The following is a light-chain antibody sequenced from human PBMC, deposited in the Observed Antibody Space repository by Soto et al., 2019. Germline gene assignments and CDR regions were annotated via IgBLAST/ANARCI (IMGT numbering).Light chain of an antibody. V-gene: IGLV1-44*01. J-gene: IGLJ1*01. Sequence: QSVLTQPPPASGTPGQRGTLSCFGSSSKIGSHTINWYQQLPGTAPKLLIYNNNQRPSGVPERFSGSKSGTSASLAISGLQSEDEADYYCAAWDDILNGSYVFGTGTKVTV. CDR3: AAWDDILNGSYV. CDR2: NNN. CDR1: SSKIGSHT.